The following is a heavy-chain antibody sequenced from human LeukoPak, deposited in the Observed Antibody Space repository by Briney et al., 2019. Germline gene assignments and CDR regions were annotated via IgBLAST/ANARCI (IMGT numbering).Heavy chain of an antibody. CDR1: GGSISSSSYY. Sequence: SETLSLTCTVSGGSISSSSYYWGWIRQPPGKGLEWIGSIYYSGSTYYNPSLKSRVTISVDTSKNQFSLKLSPVTAADTAVYYCARHRIDCSGGSCRMLRYNWFDPWGQGTLVTVSS. CDR3: ARHRIDCSGGSCRMLRYNWFDP. D-gene: IGHD2-15*01. CDR2: IYYSGST. J-gene: IGHJ5*02. V-gene: IGHV4-39*01.